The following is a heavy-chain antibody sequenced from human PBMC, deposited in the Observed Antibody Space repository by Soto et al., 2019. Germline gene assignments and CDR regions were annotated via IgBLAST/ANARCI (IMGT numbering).Heavy chain of an antibody. CDR1: GASISSGDYF. J-gene: IGHJ4*02. CDR3: AREKGYISGPKNFDY. Sequence: SETLSLTCTVSGASISSGDYFWSWIRQSPGKGLEWIGYIYDSGSSYYNPPLKSRVTMSVDTSENQFSLKLRSVTAADTAVYYCAREKGYISGPKNFDYWGQGTLVTVSS. D-gene: IGHD5-12*01. CDR2: IYDSGSS. V-gene: IGHV4-30-4*01.